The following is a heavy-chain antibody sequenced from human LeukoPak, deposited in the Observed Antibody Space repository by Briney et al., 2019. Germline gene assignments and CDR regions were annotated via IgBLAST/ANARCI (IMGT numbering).Heavy chain of an antibody. CDR1: GYTFTGCY. Sequence: ASVKVSCKASGYTFTGCYMHWVRQAPGQGLEWMGWINPNSGGTNYAQKFQGRVTMTRDMSTSTDYMELSSLRSEDTAVYYCARDNSVEDTAWWFDPWGQGTLVTVSS. CDR3: ARDNSVEDTAWWFDP. D-gene: IGHD4-23*01. CDR2: INPNSGGT. J-gene: IGHJ5*02. V-gene: IGHV1-2*02.